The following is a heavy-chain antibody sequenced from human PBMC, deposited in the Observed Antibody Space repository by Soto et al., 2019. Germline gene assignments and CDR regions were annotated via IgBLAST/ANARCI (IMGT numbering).Heavy chain of an antibody. CDR2: ISSSSSYI. Sequence: GGSLRLSCAASGFTFSSYSMNWVRQAPGKGLEWVSSISSSSSYIYYADSVKGRFTISRDNAKNSLYLQMNSLRAEDTAVYYCASLMGKQWLDLRYWYFDLWGRGTLVTVSS. CDR3: ASLMGKQWLDLRYWYFDL. V-gene: IGHV3-21*01. CDR1: GFTFSSYS. D-gene: IGHD6-19*01. J-gene: IGHJ2*01.